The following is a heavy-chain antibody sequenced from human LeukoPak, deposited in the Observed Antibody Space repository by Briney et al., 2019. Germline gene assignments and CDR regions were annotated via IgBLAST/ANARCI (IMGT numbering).Heavy chain of an antibody. D-gene: IGHD2-2*01. V-gene: IGHV3-21*01. CDR1: GFTFSSYS. CDR3: ARLYCSSTSCYAFYY. J-gene: IGHJ4*02. CDR2: ISSSSSYI. Sequence: GGSLRLSCAASGFTFSSYSMNWVRQAPGKGLEWVSSISSSSSYIYYADSVKGRFTISRDNAKNSLYLQMNSLRAEDTAVYYCARLYCSSTSCYAFYYWGQGTLVTVSS.